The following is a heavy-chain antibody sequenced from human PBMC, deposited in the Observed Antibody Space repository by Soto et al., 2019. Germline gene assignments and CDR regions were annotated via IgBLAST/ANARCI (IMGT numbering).Heavy chain of an antibody. V-gene: IGHV1-3*05. CDR3: ATSTYCSSSTCYQWYGMDV. Sequence: QVQLVQSGAEEKKPGASVKVSCKAPGYPFSNYAMHWVRQAPGQGLEWMGWINAGNGNSKYSQKFQGRVTITRDTSANTAYMELDSLRSEDTAVYYCATSTYCSSSTCYQWYGMDVWGQGTTVTVSS. D-gene: IGHD2-2*01. CDR1: GYPFSNYA. J-gene: IGHJ6*02. CDR2: INAGNGNS.